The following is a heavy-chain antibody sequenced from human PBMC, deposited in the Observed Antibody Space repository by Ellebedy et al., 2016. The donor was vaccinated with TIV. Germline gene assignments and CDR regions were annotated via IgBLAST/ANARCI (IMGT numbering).Heavy chain of an antibody. J-gene: IGHJ6*02. CDR1: GFTFSSYD. V-gene: IGHV3-13*01. CDR2: IGPAGDT. D-gene: IGHD6-13*01. CDR3: TRGKARTGYQYGMDL. Sequence: GESLKISCAASGFTFSSYDMHWVRQTTGNGLEWVSAIGPAGDTYYPGSVKGRFTISRDNSKNTVYLQMNSLRAEDTAVYFCTRGKARTGYQYGMDLWGQGTTVAVSS.